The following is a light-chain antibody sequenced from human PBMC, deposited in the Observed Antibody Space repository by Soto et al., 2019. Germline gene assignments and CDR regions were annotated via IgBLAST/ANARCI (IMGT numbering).Light chain of an antibody. V-gene: IGKV1-5*01. Sequence: IPMTQSPSTLSASVGDRVTITCRASETINNWLAWYQQKPGIAPKLLIYDAYILESGVPSRFSGSGSGTEFTLTISSLQPDDLATYYCQQYTSYSWTFAQGTKVEIK. CDR1: ETINNW. CDR2: DAY. J-gene: IGKJ1*01. CDR3: QQYTSYSWT.